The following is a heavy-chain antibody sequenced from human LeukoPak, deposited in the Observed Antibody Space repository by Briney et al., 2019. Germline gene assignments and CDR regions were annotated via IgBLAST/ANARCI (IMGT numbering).Heavy chain of an antibody. Sequence: GGSLRLSCAASGFTFSSYWMHWVRQAPGKGLAWVSRINFDGSTTTYADSVKGRFNISRDNAKNTLYLQMNSLRAEDTAVYYCARAINGNFVFDIWGQGTVVTVSS. CDR2: INFDGSTT. CDR1: GFTFSSYW. D-gene: IGHD4-23*01. CDR3: ARAINGNFVFDI. V-gene: IGHV3-74*01. J-gene: IGHJ3*02.